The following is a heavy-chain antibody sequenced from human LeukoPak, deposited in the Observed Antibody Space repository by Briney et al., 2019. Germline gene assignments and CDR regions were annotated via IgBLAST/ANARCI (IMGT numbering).Heavy chain of an antibody. V-gene: IGHV3-7*05. CDR2: IKQDGSEK. CDR1: GFTFSNYW. J-gene: IGHJ4*02. Sequence: GGSLRLSCAASGFTFSNYWMSWVRRAPGKGLEWLANIKQDGSEKYYVGSVKGRFTISRDNAKNSVYLQMNSLRADDTAVYYCVRDYCSGVTCYEGYWGQGTLVTVSS. D-gene: IGHD2-15*01. CDR3: VRDYCSGVTCYEGY.